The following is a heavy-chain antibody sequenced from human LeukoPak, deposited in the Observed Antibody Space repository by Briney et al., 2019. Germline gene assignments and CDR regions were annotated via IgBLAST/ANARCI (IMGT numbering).Heavy chain of an antibody. J-gene: IGHJ3*02. CDR1: GFNFDDYN. CDR3: ARAPSRADAFDI. CDR2: ISSSSSTI. Sequence: PGGSLRLSCTASGFNFDDYNMSWFRQAPGKGLERVSYISSSSSTIYYADSVKGRFTISRDNAKNSLYLQMNSLRAEDTAVYYCARAPSRADAFDIWGQGTMVTVSS. D-gene: IGHD6-6*01. V-gene: IGHV3-48*01.